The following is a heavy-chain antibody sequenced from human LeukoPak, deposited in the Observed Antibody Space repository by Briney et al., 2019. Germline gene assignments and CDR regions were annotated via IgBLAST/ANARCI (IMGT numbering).Heavy chain of an antibody. V-gene: IGHV1-46*01. CDR1: GYTFTSYY. Sequence: ASVKVSCKASGYTFTSYYIHWVRQAPGQGLEWMGIINPSGGSTNYAQKFQGRVRITTDESTSTTYMELSSLRSEDTAVYYCAREHSTSSPDAFDIWGQGTMVIVSS. J-gene: IGHJ3*02. CDR2: INPSGGST. CDR3: AREHSTSSPDAFDI. D-gene: IGHD2-2*01.